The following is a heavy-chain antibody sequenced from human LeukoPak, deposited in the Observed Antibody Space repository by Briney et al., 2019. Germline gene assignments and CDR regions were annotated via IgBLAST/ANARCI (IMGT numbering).Heavy chain of an antibody. CDR1: GGSSSGYY. CDR3: ARGSVRYCSSTSCRNWFDP. Sequence: SETLSLTCAVYGGSSSGYYWSWIRQPPGKGLEWIGEINHSGSTNYNPSLKSRVTISVDTSKNQFSLKLSSVTAADTAVYYCARGSVRYCSSTSCRNWFDPWGQGTLVTVSS. D-gene: IGHD2-2*01. CDR2: INHSGST. V-gene: IGHV4-34*01. J-gene: IGHJ5*02.